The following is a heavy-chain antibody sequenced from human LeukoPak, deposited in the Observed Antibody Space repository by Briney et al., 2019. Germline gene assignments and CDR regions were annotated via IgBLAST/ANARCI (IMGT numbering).Heavy chain of an antibody. CDR1: GGSISSSSYY. CDR2: IYYSGST. D-gene: IGHD6-13*01. CDR3: ASRSSDGGWFDP. J-gene: IGHJ5*02. V-gene: IGHV4-39*01. Sequence: SETLSLTCTVSGGSISSSSYYWGWIRQPPGKGLEWIGSIYYSGSTYYNPSLKSRVTISVDTSKNQFSLKLSSVTAADTAVYYCASRSSDGGWFDPWGQGTLVTVSS.